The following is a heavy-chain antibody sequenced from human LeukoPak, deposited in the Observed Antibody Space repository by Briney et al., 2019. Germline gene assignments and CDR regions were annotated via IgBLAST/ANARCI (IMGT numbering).Heavy chain of an antibody. CDR1: GYRFTNYW. D-gene: IGHD3-3*01. CDR2: IYPADSDT. Sequence: GESLKISCKGSGYRFTNYWIGWVRQMPGKGLEWMGIIYPADSDTRYSPSFQGQVTISADKSINTAYLQWSGLKASDSATYYCARGLKKTTIFGVVIRGGSLGYWGQGTLVTVSS. V-gene: IGHV5-51*01. CDR3: ARGLKKTTIFGVVIRGGSLGY. J-gene: IGHJ4*02.